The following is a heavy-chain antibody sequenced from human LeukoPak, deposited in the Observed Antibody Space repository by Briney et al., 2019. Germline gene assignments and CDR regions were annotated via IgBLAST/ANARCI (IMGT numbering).Heavy chain of an antibody. CDR1: GFTVSGSY. V-gene: IGHV3-53*01. D-gene: IGHD4-23*01. J-gene: IGHJ4*02. CDR2: IYGGGNT. CDR3: ARRGDGGRSFDY. Sequence: GGSLRLSCAASGFTVSGSYMNWVRQASGKGLEWVSLIYGGGNTYYADSVKGRFTISRDNSKNTLYLQMNSLRAEDTAVYYCARRGDGGRSFDYWGQGTLVTVSS.